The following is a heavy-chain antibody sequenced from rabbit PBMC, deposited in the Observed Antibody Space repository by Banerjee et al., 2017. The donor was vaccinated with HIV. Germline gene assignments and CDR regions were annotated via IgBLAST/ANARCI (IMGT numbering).Heavy chain of an antibody. J-gene: IGHJ4*01. V-gene: IGHV1S7*01. CDR3: ARGYYSYDIGDL. Sequence: QLKETGGGLVQPGGSLKLSCTASGFDFSVYYMSWVRQAPGKGLEWIGTINADKGRLYYASWVNGRFSISSDNAQNTVDLQVNSLTAVDRATYLCARGYYSYDIGDLRGPGTLVTVS. D-gene: IGHD6-1*01. CDR1: GFDFSVYY. CDR2: INADKGRL.